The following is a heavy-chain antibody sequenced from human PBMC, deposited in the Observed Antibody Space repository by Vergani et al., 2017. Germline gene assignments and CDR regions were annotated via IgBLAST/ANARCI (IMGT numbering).Heavy chain of an antibody. V-gene: IGHV3-7*01. J-gene: IGHJ4*02. CDR2: IKQDGSEK. CDR1: GFTFSSYW. CDR3: ARDSDYGDLSFDY. D-gene: IGHD4-17*01. Sequence: EVQLVESGGGLVQPGGSLRLSCAASGFTFSSYWMSWVRQAPGKGLEWVANIKQDGSEKYYVDSVKGRFTISRDNAKNSLYLQMNSLRAEDTAVYYCARDSDYGDLSFDYWGQGTLVTVSS.